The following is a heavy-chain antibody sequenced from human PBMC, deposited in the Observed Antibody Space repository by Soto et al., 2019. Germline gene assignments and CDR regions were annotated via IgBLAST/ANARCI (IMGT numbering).Heavy chain of an antibody. D-gene: IGHD1-26*01. J-gene: IGHJ4*02. CDR3: ARATVKVGATLFDF. CDR1: DGSFRGHY. Sequence: SETLSLTCGLSDGSFRGHYWSWIRQPPGKGLEWIAEINHSGFTNYNPSLKSRVTISRDTSTNQVSLKLTSLTAADSALYYCARATVKVGATLFDFWGQGTQVTVSS. CDR2: INHSGFT. V-gene: IGHV4-34*01.